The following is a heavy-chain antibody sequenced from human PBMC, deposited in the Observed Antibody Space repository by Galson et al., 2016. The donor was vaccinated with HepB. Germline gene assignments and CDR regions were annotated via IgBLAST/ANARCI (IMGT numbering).Heavy chain of an antibody. Sequence: QSGAEVKKPGESLKISCKGSGYRFTSYWIGWVRQVPGKGLEWLGIIDPDDSETRYSPPFEGQVTVSSDKSINTAYLQWSSLKASDGGMYYCARRNGYSYIDLWGPGTLVTVSS. J-gene: IGHJ4*02. CDR2: IDPDDSET. CDR3: ARRNGYSYIDL. V-gene: IGHV5-51*01. CDR1: GYRFTSYW. D-gene: IGHD5-18*01.